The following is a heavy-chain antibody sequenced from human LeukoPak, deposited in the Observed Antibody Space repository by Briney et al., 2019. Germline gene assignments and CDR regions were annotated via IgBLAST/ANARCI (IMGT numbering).Heavy chain of an antibody. V-gene: IGHV1-18*01. Sequence: ASVKVSCKASGYTLTSYGISWVRQAPGQGLEWMGWISAYNGNTNYAQKLQGRVTMTTDTSTSTAYMELRSLRSDDTAVYYCARDDYSNRRFDYWGQGTLVTVSS. CDR3: ARDDYSNRRFDY. J-gene: IGHJ4*02. CDR2: ISAYNGNT. D-gene: IGHD4-11*01. CDR1: GYTLTSYG.